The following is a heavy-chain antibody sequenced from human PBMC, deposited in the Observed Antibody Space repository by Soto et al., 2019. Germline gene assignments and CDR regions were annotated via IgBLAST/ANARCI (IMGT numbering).Heavy chain of an antibody. Sequence: QVQLQESGPGLVKPSQTLSLTCTVSGGSISSGGYYWSWIRQHPGKGLEWIGYIYYSGSTYYNPSLKSRVTISVDPSKNQFSLKLSSVTAADTALYYCARDGAYSGYDSSYYYYYMDVWGKGTTVTVSS. D-gene: IGHD5-12*01. CDR2: IYYSGST. CDR3: ARDGAYSGYDSSYYYYYMDV. CDR1: GGSISSGGYY. J-gene: IGHJ6*03. V-gene: IGHV4-31*03.